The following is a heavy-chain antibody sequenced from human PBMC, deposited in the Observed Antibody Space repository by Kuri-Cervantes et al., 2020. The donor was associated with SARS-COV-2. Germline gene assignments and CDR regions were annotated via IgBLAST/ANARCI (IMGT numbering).Heavy chain of an antibody. CDR3: ASSQTYYYDSSGSPDDY. CDR2: IKQDGSEK. V-gene: IGHV3-7*01. CDR1: GFTFSSYW. D-gene: IGHD3-22*01. J-gene: IGHJ4*02. Sequence: GESLKISCAASGFTFSSYWMSWVRQAPGKGLEWVANIKQDGSEKYYVDSVKGRFTISRDNAKNSLYLQMNSLRAEDTAVYYCASSQTYYYDSSGSPDDYWGQGTLVTVSS.